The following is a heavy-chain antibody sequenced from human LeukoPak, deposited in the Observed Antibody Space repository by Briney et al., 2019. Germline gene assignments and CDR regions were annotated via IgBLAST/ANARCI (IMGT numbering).Heavy chain of an antibody. V-gene: IGHV1-18*01. J-gene: IGHJ5*02. D-gene: IGHD1-20*01. CDR3: ARGGITGTMWWFDP. CDR2: INPYNGNT. Sequence: ASVKVSCKSSGYTFTSYGVSWVRQAPGQGLEWMAWINPYNGNTDYVQNLQGRVTMTTDTSTSTVYMQLRNLRSDDTAVYYCARGGITGTMWWFDPWGQGTLVTVSS. CDR1: GYTFTSYG.